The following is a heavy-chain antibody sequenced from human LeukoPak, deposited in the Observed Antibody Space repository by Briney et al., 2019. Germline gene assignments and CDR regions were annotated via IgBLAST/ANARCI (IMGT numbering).Heavy chain of an antibody. CDR1: GYTFTSYY. J-gene: IGHJ4*02. V-gene: IGHV1-46*01. CDR3: ARAWAFCSGGSCCSNYFDY. CDR2: INPSGGST. D-gene: IGHD2-15*01. Sequence: ASVKVSCKASGYTFTSYYMHWVRQAPGQGLEWMGIINPSGGSTSYAQKFQGRVTMTRDTSTSTVYMELSSLRSEDTAVYYCARAWAFCSGGSCCSNYFDYWGQGTLVTVSS.